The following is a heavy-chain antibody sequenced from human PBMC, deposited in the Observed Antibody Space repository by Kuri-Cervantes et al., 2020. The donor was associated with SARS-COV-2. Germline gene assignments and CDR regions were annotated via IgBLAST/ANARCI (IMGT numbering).Heavy chain of an antibody. CDR3: ARDSTRWVVVITGYFDY. Sequence: GESLKISCAASGFTFSRSTLNWVRQAPGKGLAWVSRINPDGSYTNNADSVKGRFTLSRDNAKNMLFLQMNSLRAEDTAVYYCARDSTRWVVVITGYFDYWGQGTLVTVSS. CDR2: INPDGSYT. J-gene: IGHJ4*02. D-gene: IGHD3-22*01. CDR1: GFTFSRST. V-gene: IGHV3-74*01.